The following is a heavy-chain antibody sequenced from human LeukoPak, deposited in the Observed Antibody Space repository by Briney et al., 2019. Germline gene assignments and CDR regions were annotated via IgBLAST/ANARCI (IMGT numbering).Heavy chain of an antibody. CDR2: INPNSGGT. CDR1: GYTFTGYY. CDR3: AGLRFLEWLKFDP. Sequence: GASVKVSCKASGYTFTGYYMHWVRQAPGQGLEWMGWINPNSGGTNYAQKFQGRVTMTRDTSISTAYMELSRLRSDDTAVYYCAGLRFLEWLKFDPWGQGTLVTVSS. J-gene: IGHJ5*02. D-gene: IGHD3-3*01. V-gene: IGHV1-2*02.